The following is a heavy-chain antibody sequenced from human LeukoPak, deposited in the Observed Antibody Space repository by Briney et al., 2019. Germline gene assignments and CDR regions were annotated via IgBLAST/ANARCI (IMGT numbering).Heavy chain of an antibody. V-gene: IGHV4-39*01. J-gene: IGHJ4*02. D-gene: IGHD1-14*01. CDR1: GGSISRSSYF. Sequence: SETLSLTCTVSGGSISRSSYFWGWIRQPPGKGLEWIGSIYYSGSTYYNPSLKSRVTISVDTSKNQFSLKLSSVTAADTAVYYCARSPVWVLDNWGQGTLVTVSS. CDR2: IYYSGST. CDR3: ARSPVWVLDN.